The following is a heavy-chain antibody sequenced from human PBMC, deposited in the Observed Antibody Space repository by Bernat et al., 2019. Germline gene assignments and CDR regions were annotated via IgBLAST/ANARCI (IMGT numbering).Heavy chain of an antibody. J-gene: IGHJ4*02. Sequence: QLQLQESGPGLVKPSETLSLTCTVSGGSISSSSYYWGWIRQPPGKGLEWIGSIYYSGSTYYNPSLKSRVTISVDTSKNQFSLKLSSVTAADTAVYYCARNLYYDSSGYFDYWGQGTLVTVSS. CDR2: IYYSGST. CDR3: ARNLYYDSSGYFDY. V-gene: IGHV4-39*01. CDR1: GGSISSSSYY. D-gene: IGHD3-22*01.